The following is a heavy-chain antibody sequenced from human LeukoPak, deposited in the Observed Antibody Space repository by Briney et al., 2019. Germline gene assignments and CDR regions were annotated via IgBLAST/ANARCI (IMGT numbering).Heavy chain of an antibody. V-gene: IGHV3-23*01. CDR1: GFTFSSYA. J-gene: IGHJ3*02. CDR2: ISGSGGST. D-gene: IGHD6-13*01. Sequence: QPGGSLRLSCAASGFTFSSYAMSWVRQAPGKGLEWVSAISGSGGSTYYADSVKGRFTLPRDNSKHTLYLQMNSLRAEDTAVYYCANVKSWSSRGRAFDIWGQGTMVTVSS. CDR3: ANVKSWSSRGRAFDI.